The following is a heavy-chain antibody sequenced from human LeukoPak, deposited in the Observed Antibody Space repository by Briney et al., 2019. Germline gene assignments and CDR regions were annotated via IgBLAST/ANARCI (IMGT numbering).Heavy chain of an antibody. CDR1: GGSISSGGYY. J-gene: IGHJ4*02. CDR2: IYYSGST. Sequence: SETLSLTCTVSGGSISSGGYYWSWIRQHPGKGLEWIGYIYYSGSTYYNPSLKSRVTISVDTSKNQFSLKLSSATAADTAVYYCARDNRSGYPYAGYDYWGQGTLVTVSS. CDR3: ARDNRSGYPYAGYDY. V-gene: IGHV4-31*03. D-gene: IGHD3-22*01.